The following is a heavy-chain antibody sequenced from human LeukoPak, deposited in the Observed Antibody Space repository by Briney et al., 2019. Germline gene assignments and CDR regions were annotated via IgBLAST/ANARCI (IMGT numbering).Heavy chain of an antibody. CDR1: GGTFSSYA. J-gene: IGHJ4*02. CDR2: IIPIFGTA. D-gene: IGHD3-3*01. CDR3: ARQRGTVEYYFDY. Sequence: SSVKVSFKASGGTFSSYACSWVRQAPGQGLEWMGGIIPIFGTANYAQKFQGRVTITADESPSTAYMELSSLRSEDTAVYYCARQRGTVEYYFDYWGQGTLVTVSS. V-gene: IGHV1-69*13.